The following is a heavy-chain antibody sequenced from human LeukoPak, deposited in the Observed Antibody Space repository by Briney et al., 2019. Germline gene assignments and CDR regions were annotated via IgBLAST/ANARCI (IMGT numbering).Heavy chain of an antibody. CDR3: ARGSGITIFGVVTLFDY. J-gene: IGHJ4*02. CDR2: MNPNSGNT. V-gene: IGHV1-8*01. CDR1: GYTFTSYD. Sequence: ASVKVSCKASGYTFTSYDINWVRQATGQGLEWMGWMNPNSGNTGYAQKFQGRVTMTRNTSISTAYMELSSLRSEDTAVYYCARGSGITIFGVVTLFDYWGQGTLVTVS. D-gene: IGHD3-3*01.